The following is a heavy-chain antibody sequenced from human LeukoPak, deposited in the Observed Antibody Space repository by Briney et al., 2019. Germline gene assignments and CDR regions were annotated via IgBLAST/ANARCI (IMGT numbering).Heavy chain of an antibody. J-gene: IGHJ6*03. Sequence: SETLSLTCAVSGGSISSSNWWSWVRQPPGKGLEWIGEIYHSGSTNYNPSLKSRVTISVDTSKNQFSLKLSSVTAADTAVYYCARLGSSWSYYYYYYMDVWGKGTTVTVSS. D-gene: IGHD6-13*01. CDR3: ARLGSSWSYYYYYYMDV. CDR1: GGSISSSNW. CDR2: IYHSGST. V-gene: IGHV4-4*02.